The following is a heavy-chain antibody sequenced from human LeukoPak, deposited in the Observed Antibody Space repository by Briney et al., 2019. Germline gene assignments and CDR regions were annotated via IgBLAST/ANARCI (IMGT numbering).Heavy chain of an antibody. CDR3: ARLYGSGSYYNVDAFDY. V-gene: IGHV5-10-1*01. CDR2: VDPSDSYT. CDR1: GYSFTSYW. D-gene: IGHD3-10*01. Sequence: GESLKISCKGSGYSFTSYWISWVRQMPGKGLEWMGRVDPSDSYTNYSPSFQGHVTISADKSISTAYLQWSSLKASDTAMYYCARLYGSGSYYNVDAFDYWGQGTLVTVSS. J-gene: IGHJ4*02.